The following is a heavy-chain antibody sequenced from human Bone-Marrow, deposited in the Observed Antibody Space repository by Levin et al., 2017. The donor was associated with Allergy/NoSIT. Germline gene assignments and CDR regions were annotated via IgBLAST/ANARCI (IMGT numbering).Heavy chain of an antibody. D-gene: IGHD2-15*01. CDR2: IYYSGNT. CDR3: ARDRVVASSGTYYDCGMAG. V-gene: IGHV4-59*01. J-gene: IGHJ6*02. Sequence: SETLSLTCIVSGGSISSYHWSWIRQPPGKGLEWIGYIYYSGNTNYNPSLKSRVTISVDTSKNQFSLTLNSVTAADTAVYYCARDRVVASSGTYYDCGMAGWGQGTTVTVSS. CDR1: GGSISSYH.